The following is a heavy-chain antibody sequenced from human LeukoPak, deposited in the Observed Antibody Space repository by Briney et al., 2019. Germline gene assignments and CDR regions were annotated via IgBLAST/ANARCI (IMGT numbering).Heavy chain of an antibody. CDR1: GFSFGSYA. CDR2: ISGGGGST. J-gene: IGHJ4*02. CDR3: ARDRSFGLYYFDY. Sequence: PGGSLRLSCAASGFSFGSYAMNWVRQAPGKGLEWVSAISGGGGSTSYADSVKGRFTISRDNSRNTLFLQMSSLRAEDTAVYYCARDRSFGLYYFDYWGQGTLVTVSS. D-gene: IGHD3-10*01. V-gene: IGHV3-23*01.